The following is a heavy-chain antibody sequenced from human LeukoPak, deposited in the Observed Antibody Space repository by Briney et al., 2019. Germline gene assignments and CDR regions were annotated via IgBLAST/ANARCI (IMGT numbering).Heavy chain of an antibody. J-gene: IGHJ2*01. CDR2: TYYRSKWYI. CDR1: GDSVSSNSAT. CDR3: ARAGSYGYYWYFDL. D-gene: IGHD1-26*01. Sequence: SQTLSLTCAISGDSVSSNSATWNWIRQSPSRGLEGLGRTYYRSKWYIDYAVSVKSRITINPDTSKNQFSLQLNSVTPQDTAVYYCARAGSYGYYWYFDLWGRGTLVTVSS. V-gene: IGHV6-1*01.